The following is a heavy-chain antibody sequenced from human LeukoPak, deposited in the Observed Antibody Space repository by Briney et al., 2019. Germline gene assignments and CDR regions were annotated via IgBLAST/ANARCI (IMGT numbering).Heavy chain of an antibody. Sequence: GGSLRLSCVASGFTFTSYWMTWVRQAPGKGLEWVANTKHDGSERYYVDSVKGRFTISRDSVKNSLLLQMDSLRAEDTAVYYCARGGLYGDYYFDYWGQGTLVTVTS. D-gene: IGHD2-21*02. CDR2: TKHDGSER. J-gene: IGHJ4*02. CDR3: ARGGLYGDYYFDY. V-gene: IGHV3-7*04. CDR1: GFTFTSYW.